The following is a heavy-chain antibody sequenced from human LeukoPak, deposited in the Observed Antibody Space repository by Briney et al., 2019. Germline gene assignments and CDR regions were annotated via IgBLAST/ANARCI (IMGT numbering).Heavy chain of an antibody. Sequence: SVKVSCKASGGTFSSYAISWVREAAGQGHEWMGGIIPIFGTANYAQKFQGRVTITADESTSTAYMELSSLRSEDTAVYYCAGPRRSGWYYFDYWGQGTLVTVSS. J-gene: IGHJ4*02. V-gene: IGHV1-69*13. CDR1: GGTFSSYA. CDR3: AGPRRSGWYYFDY. D-gene: IGHD6-19*01. CDR2: IIPIFGTA.